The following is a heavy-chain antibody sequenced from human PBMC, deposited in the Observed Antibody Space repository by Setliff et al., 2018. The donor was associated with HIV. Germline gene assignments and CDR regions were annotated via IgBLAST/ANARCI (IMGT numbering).Heavy chain of an antibody. D-gene: IGHD6-19*01. CDR1: RGSITSGDYY. CDR2: IYYSVST. Sequence: SETLSLTCTVSRGSITSGDYYWSWIRQPPGKGLEWIGYIYYSVSTYFNPSLKSRVTMSADTSKNQFSLKLTSVTAADTAVYYCARVIMAVAGTPYHFWFDPWGQGTLVTVSS. V-gene: IGHV4-30-4*08. J-gene: IGHJ5*02. CDR3: ARVIMAVAGTPYHFWFDP.